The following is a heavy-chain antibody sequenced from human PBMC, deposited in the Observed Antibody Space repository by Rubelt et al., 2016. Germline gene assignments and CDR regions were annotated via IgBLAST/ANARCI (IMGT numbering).Heavy chain of an antibody. D-gene: IGHD6-13*01. CDR3: ARGGAAAGPFDP. Sequence: ISSGGYYWSWIRQHPGKGLEWIGYIYYSKSTSYNPSLKSRVTISVDTSKNQFSLKLNSVTAADTAVYYCARGGAAAGPFDPWGQGTLVTVSS. CDR1: ISSGGYY. V-gene: IGHV4-31*02. J-gene: IGHJ5*02. CDR2: IYYSKST.